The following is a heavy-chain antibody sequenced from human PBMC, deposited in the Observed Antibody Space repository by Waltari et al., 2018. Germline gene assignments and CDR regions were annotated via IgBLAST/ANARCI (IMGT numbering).Heavy chain of an antibody. CDR2: IYHSGST. D-gene: IGHD4-17*01. Sequence: QVQLQESGPGLVKPSETLSLTCTVSGYSISSGYYWGWIRQPPGKGLEWIGSIYHSGSTYYNPSLKSRVTISVDTSKNQFSLKLSSVTAADTAVYYCARDIGDYGDGLDWFDPWGQGTLVTISS. CDR3: ARDIGDYGDGLDWFDP. J-gene: IGHJ5*02. V-gene: IGHV4-38-2*02. CDR1: GYSISSGYY.